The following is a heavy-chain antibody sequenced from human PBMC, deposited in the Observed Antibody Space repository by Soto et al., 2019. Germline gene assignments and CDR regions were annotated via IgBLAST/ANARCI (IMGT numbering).Heavy chain of an antibody. CDR3: ALSKGYCTNGACYFDF. V-gene: IGHV2-5*02. CDR2: IYWDDDK. J-gene: IGHJ4*02. D-gene: IGHD2-8*01. CDR1: GFSLSTSGVG. Sequence: SGPTLVNPTQTLTLTCTFSGFSLSTSGVGVGWIRQPPGKALEWLALIYWDDDKRYSPSLKSRLTITKDTSKNQVVLTMTNMDPVDTATYYCALSKGYCTNGACYFDFWGQGTLVTVSS.